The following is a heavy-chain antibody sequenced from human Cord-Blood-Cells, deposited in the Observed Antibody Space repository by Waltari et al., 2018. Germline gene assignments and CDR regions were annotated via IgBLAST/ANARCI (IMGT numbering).Heavy chain of an antibody. Sequence: EVQLVESGGGLVQPGGCLRLSCAASGLTGSSNYMSWVRQDPGKGLEWVAVIYSGGSTYYADSVKGRFTIARDNSKNTLYLQMNSLRAEDTAVYYCARDPEYGDDYWVQGTLVTVSS. CDR2: IYSGGST. J-gene: IGHJ4*02. V-gene: IGHV3-66*01. CDR1: GLTGSSNY. D-gene: IGHD4-17*01. CDR3: ARDPEYGDDY.